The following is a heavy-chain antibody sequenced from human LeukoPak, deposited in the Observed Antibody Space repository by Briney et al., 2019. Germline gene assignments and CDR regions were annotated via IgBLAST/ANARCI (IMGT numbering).Heavy chain of an antibody. CDR3: ARGRVSSSTWYSTYYYYFYMDV. J-gene: IGHJ6*03. CDR1: DDSITMYY. CDR2: VDHTGST. Sequence: PSETLSLTCSVSDDSITMYYWTWIRQPPGKGLEWIGYVDHTGSTNFNPSLNGRVSISRDTSKNLFSLRLRSVTAADTAAYFCARGRVSSSTWYSTYYYYFYMDVWGKGTTVTVSS. V-gene: IGHV4-59*01. D-gene: IGHD4-11*01.